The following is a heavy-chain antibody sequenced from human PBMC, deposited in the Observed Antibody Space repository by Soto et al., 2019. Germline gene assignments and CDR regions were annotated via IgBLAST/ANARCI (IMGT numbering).Heavy chain of an antibody. CDR1: GASVSSGDYY. J-gene: IGHJ4*02. Sequence: SETLSLTCTVSGASVSSGDYYWSWIRQPPGKGLEWIGYVYYSGKTYSNPSLKSRVIISLDTSKNQFSLNLNSVTASDTAVYYCVSQRTSVLTQAYFDYWGPGALVTVSS. D-gene: IGHD2-8*01. CDR2: VYYSGKT. V-gene: IGHV4-30-4*01. CDR3: VSQRTSVLTQAYFDY.